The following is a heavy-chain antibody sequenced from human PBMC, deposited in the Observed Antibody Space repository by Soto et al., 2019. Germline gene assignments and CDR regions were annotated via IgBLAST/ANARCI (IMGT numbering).Heavy chain of an antibody. Sequence: SVKVTCKASGFTFTRSAVQWVRQARGQRPEWIGWIVVGSADTNYAQKFQERVTITRDVSAGTVHMEMSSLRSEDTAVYYCAADSGYYYYGMDVWGQGTTVTVSS. J-gene: IGHJ6*02. CDR3: AADSGYYYYGMDV. CDR1: GFTFTRSA. CDR2: IVVGSADT. V-gene: IGHV1-58*01.